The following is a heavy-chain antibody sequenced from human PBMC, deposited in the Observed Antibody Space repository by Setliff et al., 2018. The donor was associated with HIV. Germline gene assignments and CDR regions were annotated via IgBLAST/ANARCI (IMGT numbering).Heavy chain of an antibody. D-gene: IGHD4-17*01. CDR3: ARNYGADSNYFDY. J-gene: IGHJ4*02. V-gene: IGHV1-46*01. Sequence: ASVKVSCKASGYTFTSYYIHRVRQAPGQGLEWMGRINPSGGSTSYAQKFQGRVTMTRDTSISTAYMELGGLRSDDTAVYYCARNYGADSNYFDYWGQGTLVTVSS. CDR2: INPSGGST. CDR1: GYTFTSYY.